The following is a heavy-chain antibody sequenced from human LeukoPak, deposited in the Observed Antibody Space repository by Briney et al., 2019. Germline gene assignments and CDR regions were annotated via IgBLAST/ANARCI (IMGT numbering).Heavy chain of an antibody. D-gene: IGHD5-18*01. Sequence: SGTLSLTCAVCGGSISSSNWWSWVRQPPGKGLEWIGEIYHSGSTNYNPSLKSRVTISVDKSTNQFSLRLSSVTAADTAVYYCARVYSRENYFDYWGQGTLVTVSS. CDR3: ARVYSRENYFDY. CDR1: GGSISSSNW. CDR2: IYHSGST. J-gene: IGHJ4*02. V-gene: IGHV4-4*02.